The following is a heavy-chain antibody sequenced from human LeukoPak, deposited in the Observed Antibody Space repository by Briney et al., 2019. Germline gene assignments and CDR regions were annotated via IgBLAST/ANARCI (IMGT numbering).Heavy chain of an antibody. Sequence: SETLSLTCTVSGGSISSYYWSWIRQSPGKGLEWIGFLYSRGRTNYNPSLKSRVTISVDTSTTQSSRKLGSGTAADPAVYYCASPSLACGGIAAFYFWGEGTLGTVSS. D-gene: IGHD1-14*01. CDR1: GGSISSYY. CDR3: ASPSLACGGIAAFYF. J-gene: IGHJ3*01. CDR2: LYSRGRT. V-gene: IGHV4-59*08.